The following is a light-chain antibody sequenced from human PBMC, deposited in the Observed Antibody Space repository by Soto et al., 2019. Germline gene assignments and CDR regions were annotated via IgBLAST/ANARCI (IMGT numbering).Light chain of an antibody. CDR2: AAS. CDR1: QSIRSY. CDR3: QQSYSTLIFT. J-gene: IGKJ3*01. Sequence: DIQMTQSPSSLSASVGDRVTITCRASQSIRSYLNWYQQKPGKAPNLLIYAASSLQSGVPSRFSGSGSGTDFTLTISSLQPEDFAPYYCQQSYSTLIFTFGPGTKVDIK. V-gene: IGKV1-39*01.